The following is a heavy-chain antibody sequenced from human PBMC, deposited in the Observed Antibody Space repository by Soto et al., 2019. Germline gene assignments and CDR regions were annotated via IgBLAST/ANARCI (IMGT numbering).Heavy chain of an antibody. Sequence: GGSLRLSCAASGFTFSSSDMHWVRQATGKGLEWVSGIGSAGDPYYAGSVKGRFTISRENAKNSLYLQMNSLRAGDTAVYYCATWNWHQLAFDYWGQGTLVTVSS. J-gene: IGHJ4*02. CDR2: IGSAGDP. D-gene: IGHD6-13*01. V-gene: IGHV3-13*05. CDR3: ATWNWHQLAFDY. CDR1: GFTFSSSD.